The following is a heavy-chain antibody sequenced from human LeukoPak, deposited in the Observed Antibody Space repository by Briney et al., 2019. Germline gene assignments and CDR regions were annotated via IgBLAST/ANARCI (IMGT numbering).Heavy chain of an antibody. V-gene: IGHV3-23*01. CDR1: GFTFSNAW. J-gene: IGHJ4*02. D-gene: IGHD3-10*01. CDR3: AKDGFGSGSHASDY. Sequence: PGGSLRLSCAASGFTFSNAWMSWVRQAPGKGLEWVSAISGSRGSTSYADSVKGRFTISRDNPKNTLYLQMNSLRAEDTAVYYCAKDGFGSGSHASDYWGQGTLVTVSS. CDR2: ISGSRGST.